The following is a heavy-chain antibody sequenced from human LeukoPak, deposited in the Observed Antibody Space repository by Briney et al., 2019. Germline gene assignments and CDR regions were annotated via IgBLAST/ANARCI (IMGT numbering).Heavy chain of an antibody. CDR3: AREPGGDFDY. V-gene: IGHV3-48*03. D-gene: IGHD3-16*01. CDR1: GFTFSSYE. CDR2: ISSSGSTI. J-gene: IGHJ4*02. Sequence: PGGSLRLSCAASGFTFSSYEMNWVRQAPGKGQEWVSYISSSGSTIYYADSVKGRFTISRDNAKNSLYLQMNSLRAEDTAVYYCAREPGGDFDYWGQGTLVTVSS.